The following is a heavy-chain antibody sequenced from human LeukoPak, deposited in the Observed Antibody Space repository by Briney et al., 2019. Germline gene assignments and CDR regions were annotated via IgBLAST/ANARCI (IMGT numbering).Heavy chain of an antibody. Sequence: GGSLRLSCAASGFTFSSYAMSWVRQAPGKGLEWVSAISGSGGSTYYADSVKGRFTISRDNSKNTLYLQMNSLRAEDTAVYYCARAPGSYCGGDCYLYWGQGTLVTVSS. J-gene: IGHJ4*02. CDR2: ISGSGGST. D-gene: IGHD2-21*02. V-gene: IGHV3-23*01. CDR3: ARAPGSYCGGDCYLY. CDR1: GFTFSSYA.